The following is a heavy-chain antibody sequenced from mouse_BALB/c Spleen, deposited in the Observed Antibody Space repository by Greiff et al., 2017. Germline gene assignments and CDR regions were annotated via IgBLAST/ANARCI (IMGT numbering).Heavy chain of an antibody. V-gene: IGHV5-17*02. CDR2: ISSGSSTI. Sequence: EVMLVESGGGLVQPGGSRKLSCAASGFTFSSFGMHWVRQAPEKGLEWVAYISSGSSTIYYADTVKGRFTISRDNPKNTLFLQMTSLRSEDTAMYYCARSGTTVGFAMDYWGQGTSVTVSS. CDR1: GFTFSSFG. CDR3: ARSGTTVGFAMDY. J-gene: IGHJ4*01. D-gene: IGHD1-1*01.